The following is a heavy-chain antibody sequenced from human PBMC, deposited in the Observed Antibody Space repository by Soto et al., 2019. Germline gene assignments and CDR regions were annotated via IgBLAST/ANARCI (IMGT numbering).Heavy chain of an antibody. Sequence: GGSLRLSCAASGFPFSTYDMSWVRQAPGKGLEWVSVMRKSDGSTHYADSVKGRFTISRDNSKNTLYLQMISLRAEDTALYYCAKGAWLDSWGQGSLVTVSS. V-gene: IGHV3-23*01. CDR2: MRKSDGST. CDR3: AKGAWLDS. CDR1: GFPFSTYD. J-gene: IGHJ4*02.